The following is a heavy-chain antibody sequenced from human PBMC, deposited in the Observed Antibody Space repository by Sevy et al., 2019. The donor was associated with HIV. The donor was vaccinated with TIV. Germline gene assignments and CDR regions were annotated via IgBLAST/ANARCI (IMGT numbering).Heavy chain of an antibody. J-gene: IGHJ4*02. V-gene: IGHV1-24*01. CDR1: GYTLSEVS. Sequence: ASVKLSCKVPGYTLSEVSMHWVRQAPGKGLEWMGGFVPEDGEIVYAQNFQGRVTVAEDTLTDTAYLEVTNLRSEDTATYFCVIGDTPRLTGSGTRLKDQSLNYFHFWGQGTLVTVSS. CDR2: FVPEDGEI. D-gene: IGHD2-2*01. CDR3: VIGDTPRLTGSGTRLKDQSLNYFHF.